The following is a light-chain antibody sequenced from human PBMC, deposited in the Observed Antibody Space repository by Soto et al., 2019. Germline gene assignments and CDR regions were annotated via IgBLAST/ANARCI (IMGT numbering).Light chain of an antibody. V-gene: IGKV3-20*01. CDR3: QQYGSLPRT. CDR1: QRIIGSF. Sequence: EIVLTQSPDTLSLSPGERATLSCRASQRIIGSFLAWYQQKPGQAPRLLLYGASNRVTGIPDRFSGFGAETDFNLTVSRLESEDFAIYFCQQYGSLPRTFGGGTKVEI. J-gene: IGKJ4*02. CDR2: GAS.